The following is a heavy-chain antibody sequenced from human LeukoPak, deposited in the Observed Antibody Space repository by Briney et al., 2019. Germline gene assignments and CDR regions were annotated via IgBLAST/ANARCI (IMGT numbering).Heavy chain of an antibody. CDR1: GGSISTSSYY. J-gene: IGHJ4*02. V-gene: IGHV4-39*07. D-gene: IGHD6-19*01. Sequence: TSETLSLTCTVSGGSISTSSYYWGWVRQPPGKGLEWIGNIFYSGSTYYSPSLKSRVTISLDTSRNQFSLKLSSVTAADTAVYYCARGGPAGHSSGWYDYWGQGTLVTVSS. CDR2: IFYSGST. CDR3: ARGGPAGHSSGWYDY.